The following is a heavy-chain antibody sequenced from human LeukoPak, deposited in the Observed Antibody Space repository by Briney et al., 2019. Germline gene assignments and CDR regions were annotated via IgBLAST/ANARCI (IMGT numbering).Heavy chain of an antibody. J-gene: IGHJ4*02. CDR2: IYYSGST. CDR1: GGSISSYY. Sequence: SETLSLTCTVSGGSISSYYWSWIRQPPGKGLEWIGYIYYSGSTNYNPSLKSRVTISVDTSKNQFSLKLSSVTAADTAVYYCARARTGSGWSDYWGQGTLVTVSS. CDR3: ARARTGSGWSDY. D-gene: IGHD6-19*01. V-gene: IGHV4-59*01.